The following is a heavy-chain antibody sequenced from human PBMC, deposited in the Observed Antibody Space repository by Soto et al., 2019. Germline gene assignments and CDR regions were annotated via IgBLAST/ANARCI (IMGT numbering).Heavy chain of an antibody. CDR2: INPNSGGT. CDR3: AGVAPVAGTFYFDY. CDR1: GYTFTGYY. J-gene: IGHJ4*02. D-gene: IGHD6-19*01. V-gene: IGHV1-2*04. Sequence: ASVKVSCKASGYTFTGYYMHWVRQAPGQGLEWMGWINPNSGGTNYAQKFQGWVTMTRDTSISTAYMELSSLRSEDTVVYYCAGVAPVAGTFYFDYWGQGTLVTVSS.